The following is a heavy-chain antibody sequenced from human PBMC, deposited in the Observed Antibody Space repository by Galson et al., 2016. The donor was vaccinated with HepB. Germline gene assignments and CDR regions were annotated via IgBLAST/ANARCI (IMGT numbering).Heavy chain of an antibody. Sequence: SLRLSCAASGFTVSRKYMSWVRQAPGKGLEWVSVIYDGNDYAQYADSVKGRFTISRDNSKNTVYLQMNSLRVEDTAVYFCARGFTITSGWYRGWGYFDYWGQGILVTVSS. CDR3: ARGFTITSGWYRGWGYFDY. CDR2: IYDGNDYA. J-gene: IGHJ4*02. CDR1: GFTVSRKY. D-gene: IGHD6-19*01. V-gene: IGHV3-53*01.